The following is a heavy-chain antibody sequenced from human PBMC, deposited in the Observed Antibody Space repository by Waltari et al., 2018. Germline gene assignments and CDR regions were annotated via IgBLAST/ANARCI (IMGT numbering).Heavy chain of an antibody. J-gene: IGHJ6*02. CDR1: GFTFSSYW. V-gene: IGHV3-7*01. D-gene: IGHD4-17*01. CDR2: LKQDGSEK. Sequence: EVQLVESGGGLVQPGGSLRLSCAASGFTFSSYWMSWVRQAPGKGLEWVANLKQDGSEKYYVDSVKGLFTISRDNAKNSLYLQMNSLRAEDTAVYYCASHYVYYYYGRDVWGQGTTVTVSS. CDR3: ASHYVYYYYGRDV.